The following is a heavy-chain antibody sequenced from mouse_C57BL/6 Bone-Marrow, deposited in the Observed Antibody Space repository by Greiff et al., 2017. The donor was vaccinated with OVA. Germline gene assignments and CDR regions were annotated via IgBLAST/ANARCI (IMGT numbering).Heavy chain of an antibody. CDR3: ATDPGYYFDY. Sequence: VQLQQSGAELVKPGASVKLSCKASGYTFTSYWMHWVKQRPGQGLEWIGMIHPNSGSTNYNEKFKSKATLTVDKSSSTAYMQLSSLTSEDSAVYYCATDPGYYFDYWGQGTTLTVSS. CDR1: GYTFTSYW. J-gene: IGHJ2*01. CDR2: IHPNSGST. V-gene: IGHV1-64*01.